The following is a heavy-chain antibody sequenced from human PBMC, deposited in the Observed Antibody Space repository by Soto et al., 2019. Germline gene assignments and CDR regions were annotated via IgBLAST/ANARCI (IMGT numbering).Heavy chain of an antibody. CDR3: ARYFGSGGSVDY. CDR2: IYFTGST. CDR1: GGSISSGGYY. J-gene: IGHJ4*02. Sequence: SETLSLTCTVSGGSISSGGYYWSWIRQHPGKGLEWIGYIYFTGSTYHNPSLKGRDTISVDTSKNQFSLRLNSVTAADTAVYYCARYFGSGGSVDYWGQGTLVTVSS. V-gene: IGHV4-31*03. D-gene: IGHD3-10*01.